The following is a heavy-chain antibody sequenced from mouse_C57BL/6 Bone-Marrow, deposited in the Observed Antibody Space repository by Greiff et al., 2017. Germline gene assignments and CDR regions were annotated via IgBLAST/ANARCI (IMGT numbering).Heavy chain of an antibody. CDR3: ARNLDSSGDGGCFAY. Sequence: QVQLQESGPGLVAPSQSLSITCTVSGFSLTSYAISWVRQPPGKGLEWLGVIWTGGGTNYNSALISRLSISKDNSKSQVFLKMNSLQSDDTARYYCARNLDSSGDGGCFAYWGQGTLVTVSA. CDR1: GFSLTSYA. CDR2: IWTGGGT. V-gene: IGHV2-9-1*01. D-gene: IGHD3-2*02. J-gene: IGHJ3*01.